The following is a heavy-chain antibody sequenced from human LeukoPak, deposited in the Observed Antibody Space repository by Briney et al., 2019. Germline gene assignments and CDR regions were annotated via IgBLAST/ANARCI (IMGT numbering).Heavy chain of an antibody. CDR3: ASWSRSTGSFDY. CDR1: GGSISSYY. J-gene: IGHJ4*02. D-gene: IGHD3-3*01. CDR2: IYYSGST. V-gene: IGHV4-59*01. Sequence: PSETLSLTCTVSGGSISSYYWSWIRQPPGKGLEWIGYIYYSGSTNYNPSLKSRVTISVDTSKNQFSLKLSSVTAADTAVYYCASWSRSTGSFDYWGQRTLVTVSS.